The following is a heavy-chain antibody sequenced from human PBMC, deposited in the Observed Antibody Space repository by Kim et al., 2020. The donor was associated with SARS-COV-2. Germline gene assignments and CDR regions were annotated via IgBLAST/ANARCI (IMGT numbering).Heavy chain of an antibody. D-gene: IGHD3-3*01. J-gene: IGHJ4*02. V-gene: IGHV1-2*02. CDR1: GYTFTGHY. CDR2: VNLNSGDT. CDR3: ALRTQFWTGFDY. Sequence: ASVKVSCKASGYTFTGHYIHWVRQAPGQGLERMGWVNLNSGDTNYSKKFQGRVTMTRDTSVSTAYMEVSRLRSDDTALLYCALRTQFWTGFDYWGQGTLVTVSS.